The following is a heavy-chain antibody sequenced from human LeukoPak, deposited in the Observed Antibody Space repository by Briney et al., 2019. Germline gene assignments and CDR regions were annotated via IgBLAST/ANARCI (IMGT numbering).Heavy chain of an antibody. CDR3: ARVVDYYGSGSYFYIDS. V-gene: IGHV4-31*03. CDR2: IYYSGST. CDR1: GGSISSGGHY. J-gene: IGHJ4*02. D-gene: IGHD3-10*01. Sequence: PSETLSLTCFVSGGSISSGGHYWTWIRQHPGKGLEWIGNIYYSGSTYYNPSLNSRITILVDTSKNQFSLKLSSVTAADTAVYYCARVVDYYGSGSYFYIDSWGQGTLVTVSS.